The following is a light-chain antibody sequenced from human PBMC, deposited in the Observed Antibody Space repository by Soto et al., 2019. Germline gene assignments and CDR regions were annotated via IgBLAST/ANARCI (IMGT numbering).Light chain of an antibody. Sequence: QSVLTQPPAASGSPGQSVTISCSGTSSDIGNYNYVSWYQQHPGKAPKLMIYEVSQRPSGVPDRFSGSKSGNTAPLTVSGLQADDEADYYCCSYAGNNKKVFGTGTKVTVL. CDR1: SSDIGNYNY. CDR3: CSYAGNNKKV. J-gene: IGLJ1*01. V-gene: IGLV2-8*01. CDR2: EVS.